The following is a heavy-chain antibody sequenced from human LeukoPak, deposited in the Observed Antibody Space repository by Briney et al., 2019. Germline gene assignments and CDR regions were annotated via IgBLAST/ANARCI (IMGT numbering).Heavy chain of an antibody. CDR2: IKGDGSER. Sequence: GGSLRLSCAASGFAFSSYWMAWVRQTPGKGLEWVAHIKGDGSERYYADSVKGRFTISRDNSKNTLYLQMNSLRAEDTAVYYCSTDYYDSSGFDYWGQGTLVTVSS. D-gene: IGHD3-22*01. CDR1: GFAFSSYW. V-gene: IGHV3-7*02. CDR3: STDYYDSSGFDY. J-gene: IGHJ4*02.